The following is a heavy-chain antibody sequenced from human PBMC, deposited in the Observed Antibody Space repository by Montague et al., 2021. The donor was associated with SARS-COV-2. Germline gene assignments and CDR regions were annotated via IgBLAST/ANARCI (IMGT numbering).Heavy chain of an antibody. CDR2: IFNSGST. Sequence: SETLSLTRTVPGGSISSYYWSWIRQPPGKGLEWIGYIFNSGSTNXNPSLKSRVTISVDTSKNQLPLRLRSVTAADTAVYYCVRVGVSNWYSFFDYWGQGTLVTVSS. CDR1: GGSISSYY. V-gene: IGHV4-59*01. J-gene: IGHJ4*02. D-gene: IGHD6-13*01. CDR3: VRVGVSNWYSFFDY.